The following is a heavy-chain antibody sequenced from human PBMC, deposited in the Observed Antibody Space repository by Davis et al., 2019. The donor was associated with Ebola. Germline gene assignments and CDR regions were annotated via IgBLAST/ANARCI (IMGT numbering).Heavy chain of an antibody. CDR2: ISAYNGNT. Sequence: ASVKVSCKASGYTFTSYGISWVRQAPGQGLEWMGWISAYNGNTNYAQKLQGRVTMTTDTSTSTAYMELRSLRSDDTAVYYCAKITMVRGVYNYYYYDGMDVWGQGTTVTVSS. CDR3: AKITMVRGVYNYYYYDGMDV. J-gene: IGHJ6*02. D-gene: IGHD3-10*01. V-gene: IGHV1-18*04. CDR1: GYTFTSYG.